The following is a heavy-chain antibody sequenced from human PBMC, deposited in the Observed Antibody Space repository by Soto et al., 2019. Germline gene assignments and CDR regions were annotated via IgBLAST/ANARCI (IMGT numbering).Heavy chain of an antibody. D-gene: IGHD3-9*01. Sequence: QVQLQQWGAGPLRPLETLSLTCGVSGGSFSGYYWAWIRQSPGKGLEWIGEINDRGSINYNPSLQSRRIISVDTSKNHYSLNLRSVTAADTAVYYCARESHDILTGPPWVWYFDLWGRGTLVTV. CDR1: GGSFSGYY. CDR3: ARESHDILTGPPWVWYFDL. J-gene: IGHJ2*01. V-gene: IGHV4-34*01. CDR2: INDRGSI.